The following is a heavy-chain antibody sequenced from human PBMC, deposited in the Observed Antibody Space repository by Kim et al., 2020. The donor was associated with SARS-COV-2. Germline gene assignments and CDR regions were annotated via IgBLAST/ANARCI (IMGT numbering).Heavy chain of an antibody. Sequence: ASVKVSCKVSGYTLTELSMHWVRQAPGKGLEWMGGFDPEDGETIYAQKFQGRVTMTEDTSTDTAYMELSSLRSEDTAVYYCATDRRFSPPHLGSYRPSYYYYGMDVWGQGTTVTVSS. CDR1: GYTLTELS. J-gene: IGHJ6*02. CDR3: ATDRRFSPPHLGSYRPSYYYYGMDV. D-gene: IGHD1-26*01. CDR2: FDPEDGET. V-gene: IGHV1-24*01.